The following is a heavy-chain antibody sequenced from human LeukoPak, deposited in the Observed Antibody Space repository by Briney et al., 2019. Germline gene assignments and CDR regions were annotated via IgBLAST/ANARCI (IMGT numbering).Heavy chain of an antibody. V-gene: IGHV1-69*05. CDR1: GGTFSSYA. J-gene: IGHJ4*02. CDR3: ARGVSAGQLWFGESYYFDY. CDR2: IIPIFGTA. D-gene: IGHD3-10*01. Sequence: ASVKVSCKASGGTFSSYAISWVRQAPGQGLEWMGGIIPIFGTASYAQKFQGRVTITTDESTSTAYMELSSLRSEDTAVYYCARGVSAGQLWFGESYYFDYWGQGTLVTVSS.